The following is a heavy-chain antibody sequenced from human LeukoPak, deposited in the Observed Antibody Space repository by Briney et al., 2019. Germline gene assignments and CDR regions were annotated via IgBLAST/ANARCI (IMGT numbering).Heavy chain of an antibody. CDR3: ARGLSLGYCSSTSCYWFDP. Sequence: GASVTVSCKASGYTFTSYDINWVRQATGQGLEWMGWMNPNSGNTGYAQKFQGRVTMTRNTSISTAYMELSSLRSEDTAVYYCARGLSLGYCSSTSCYWFDPWGQGTLVTVSS. V-gene: IGHV1-8*01. CDR1: GYTFTSYD. D-gene: IGHD2-2*01. CDR2: MNPNSGNT. J-gene: IGHJ5*02.